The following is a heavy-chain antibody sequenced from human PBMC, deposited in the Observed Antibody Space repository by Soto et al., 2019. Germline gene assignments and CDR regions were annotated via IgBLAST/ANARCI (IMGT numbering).Heavy chain of an antibody. J-gene: IGHJ6*02. Sequence: GGSLRLSCAASGFTFSNYAMNWVRQAAGKGLEWVAVISNDRSNEDYADAVKGRFTSSRDSSKSTRYVQMNSLRAEDTAVYYCARGFWSGYRAKMDVWGQGTTVTSP. V-gene: IGHV3-30*01. CDR1: GFTFSNYA. CDR3: ARGFWSGYRAKMDV. CDR2: ISNDRSNE. D-gene: IGHD3-3*01.